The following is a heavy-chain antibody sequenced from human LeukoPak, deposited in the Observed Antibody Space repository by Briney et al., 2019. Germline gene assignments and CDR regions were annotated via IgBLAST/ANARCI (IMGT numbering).Heavy chain of an antibody. CDR2: ISYTGTYI. Sequence: PGGSLRLSCAASAFSLSAYNMNWVRQAPGKGLEWVSSISYTGTYIYYADSVKGRFTISRDNAKNSLYLQMNSLRAEDTAVYYCATVDTEHYFGYWGQGTLVTVSS. CDR1: AFSLSAYN. CDR3: ATVDTEHYFGY. J-gene: IGHJ4*02. D-gene: IGHD5-18*01. V-gene: IGHV3-21*01.